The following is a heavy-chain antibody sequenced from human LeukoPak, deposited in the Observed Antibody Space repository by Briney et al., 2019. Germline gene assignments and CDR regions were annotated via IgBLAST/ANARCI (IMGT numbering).Heavy chain of an antibody. J-gene: IGHJ4*02. Sequence: GGSLRLSCAASGFTFSSYSMNWVRQAPGKGLEWVSYISSSSSTIYYADSVKGRFTISRDNAKNTLYLQMNSLRAEDTAVYYCARDIVLYYYGSGSYHDYWGQGTLVTVSS. D-gene: IGHD3-10*01. CDR3: ARDIVLYYYGSGSYHDY. CDR2: ISSSSSTI. CDR1: GFTFSSYS. V-gene: IGHV3-48*04.